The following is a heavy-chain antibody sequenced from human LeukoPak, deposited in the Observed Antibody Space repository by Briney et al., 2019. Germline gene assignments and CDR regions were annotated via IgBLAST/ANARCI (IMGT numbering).Heavy chain of an antibody. J-gene: IGHJ6*03. V-gene: IGHV3-23*01. CDR3: AKVMKGSERLTMVRGVIIKTAGLYYMDV. CDR2: ISASGGST. D-gene: IGHD3-10*01. Sequence: GGSLRLSCAASGFTLSSYAMSWVRQAPGKGLEWVSSISASGGSTNYADSVKGRFTISRDNPKNTVYPQMNSLRAEDTAIYYCAKVMKGSERLTMVRGVIIKTAGLYYMDVWGKGTTVTVSS. CDR1: GFTLSSYA.